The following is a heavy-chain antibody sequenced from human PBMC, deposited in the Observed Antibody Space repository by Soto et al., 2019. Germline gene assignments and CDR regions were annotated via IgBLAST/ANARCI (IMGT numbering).Heavy chain of an antibody. CDR2: IWYDGSNK. CDR1: GFTFSSYG. D-gene: IGHD3-22*01. V-gene: IGHV3-33*01. J-gene: IGHJ4*02. Sequence: GGSLRLSCAASGFTFSSYGMHWVRQAPGKGLEWVAVIWYDGSNKYYADSVKGRFTISRDNSKNTLYLQMNSLRAEDTAVYYCAREGRSYYDSSGYPDYWGQGTLVTVSS. CDR3: AREGRSYYDSSGYPDY.